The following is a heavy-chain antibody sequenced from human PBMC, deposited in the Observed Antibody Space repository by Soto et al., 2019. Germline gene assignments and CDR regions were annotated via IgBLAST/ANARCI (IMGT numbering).Heavy chain of an antibody. J-gene: IGHJ4*02. Sequence: GESLKISCKASGYTYTNYWLGWVRQMPGKGLEWMGILCPGDSDTRYSPSFEGQVTISADKSITTAYLQWSSLRASDTAMYYCARLHSGTARPDYWGQGTQVTVSS. D-gene: IGHD6-19*01. CDR1: GYTYTNYW. CDR3: ARLHSGTARPDY. V-gene: IGHV5-51*01. CDR2: LCPGDSDT.